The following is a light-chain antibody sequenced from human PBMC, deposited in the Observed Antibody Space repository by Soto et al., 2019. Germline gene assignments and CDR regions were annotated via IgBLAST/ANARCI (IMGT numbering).Light chain of an antibody. CDR1: SSDVGGYNY. J-gene: IGLJ2*01. V-gene: IGLV2-14*01. CDR3: ASYTCSNTLV. CDR2: EVS. Sequence: QSVLTQPASVSGSPGQSITISCTGTSSDVGGYNYVSWYQQHPGKAPKLMIYEVSNRPSGVSNRFSGSKSGNTASLIISGLQTEDEADYYCASYTCSNTLVIGGGTKVTVL.